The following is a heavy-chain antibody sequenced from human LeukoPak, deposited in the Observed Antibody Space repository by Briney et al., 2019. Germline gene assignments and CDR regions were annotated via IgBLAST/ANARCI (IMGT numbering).Heavy chain of an antibody. D-gene: IGHD2-15*01. CDR3: ARKGRSATFDY. J-gene: IGHJ4*02. Sequence: GGSLRLSCAASGFSVSNYYMSWVRQAPGKGLEWVSVIYSGGNTYYTDSVKGRFTISRDNPKNTVFLQMGSLRGEDTAVYYCARKGRSATFDYWGQGTLVTVSS. V-gene: IGHV3-53*01. CDR2: IYSGGNT. CDR1: GFSVSNYY.